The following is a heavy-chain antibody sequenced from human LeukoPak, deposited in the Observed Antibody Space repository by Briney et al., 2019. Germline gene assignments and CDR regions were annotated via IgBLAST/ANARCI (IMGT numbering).Heavy chain of an antibody. J-gene: IGHJ5*02. Sequence: LRLSCAASGFTFSSYEMNWVRQAPGKGLEWVSYISSSGSTIYYADSVKGRFTISRDNAKNSLYLQMNSLRAEDTAVYYCARENYGSGSYNWFDPWGQGTLVTVSS. CDR2: ISSSGSTI. D-gene: IGHD3-10*01. CDR3: ARENYGSGSYNWFDP. V-gene: IGHV3-48*03. CDR1: GFTFSSYE.